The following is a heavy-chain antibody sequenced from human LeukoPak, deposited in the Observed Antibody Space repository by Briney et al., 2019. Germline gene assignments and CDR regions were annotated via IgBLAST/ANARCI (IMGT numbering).Heavy chain of an antibody. CDR2: ISPSGSA. CDR1: GASISNYY. Sequence: SETLSLTCSVSGASISNYYWSWIRQPAGKGLEWIGRISPSGSANYNPPLKSRVTMSGDTSKNQFSLNLSSVTAADTAVYYCARGGSSGWTAHDAFDIWGQGTMVTVSS. CDR3: ARGGSSGWTAHDAFDI. V-gene: IGHV4-4*07. J-gene: IGHJ3*02. D-gene: IGHD6-19*01.